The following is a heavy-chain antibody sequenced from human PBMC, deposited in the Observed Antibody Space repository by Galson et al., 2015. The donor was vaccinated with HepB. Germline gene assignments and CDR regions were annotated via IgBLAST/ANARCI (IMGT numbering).Heavy chain of an antibody. D-gene: IGHD6-19*01. CDR2: TYYRSKWYN. Sequence: CAISGDSVSSNSAAWNWIRQSPSRGLEWLGRTYYRSKWYNDYAVSVKSRITINPDTSKNQFSLQLNSVTPEDTAVYYCVRDKWLVWEYYFDYWGQGTLVTVSS. CDR3: VRDKWLVWEYYFDY. CDR1: GDSVSSNSAA. J-gene: IGHJ4*02. V-gene: IGHV6-1*01.